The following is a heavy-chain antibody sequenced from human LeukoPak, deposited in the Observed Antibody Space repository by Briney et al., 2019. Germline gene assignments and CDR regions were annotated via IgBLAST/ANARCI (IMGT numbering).Heavy chain of an antibody. Sequence: PGGSLRLSCAASGFTFSSYDMHWVRQATGKGLEWVSAIGTAGDTYYPGSVKGRFTISRQNPKTSLYLQMNSMRAGDTAVYYCARGLPRYYYDSSRYYRYYGMDVWGQGTTVTVSS. V-gene: IGHV3-13*01. CDR3: ARGLPRYYYDSSRYYRYYGMDV. CDR2: IGTAGDT. J-gene: IGHJ6*02. D-gene: IGHD3-22*01. CDR1: GFTFSSYD.